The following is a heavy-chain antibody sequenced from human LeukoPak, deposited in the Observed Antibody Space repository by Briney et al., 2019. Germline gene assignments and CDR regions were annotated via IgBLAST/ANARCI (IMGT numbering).Heavy chain of an antibody. D-gene: IGHD3-9*01. J-gene: IGHJ4*02. CDR2: IIPIFGTA. CDR1: GGTFSSYA. V-gene: IGHV1-69*13. CDR3: ARPRQYYDILTGYYAYYFDY. Sequence: SVKVSCKASGGTFSSYAISWVRQAPGQGLEWMGGIIPIFGTANYAQKFQGRVTITADESTSTAYMELSSLRSEDTAVYYCARPRQYYDILTGYYAYYFDYWGQGTLVTVSS.